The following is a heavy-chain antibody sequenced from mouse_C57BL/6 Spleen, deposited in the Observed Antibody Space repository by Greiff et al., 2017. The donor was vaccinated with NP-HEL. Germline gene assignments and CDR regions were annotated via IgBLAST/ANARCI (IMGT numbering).Heavy chain of an antibody. V-gene: IGHV1-64*01. CDR2: IHPNSGST. J-gene: IGHJ4*01. Sequence: QVQLQQPGAELVKPGASVKLSCKASGYTFTSYWMHWVKQRPGQGLEWIGMIHPNSGSTNYNEKFKSKATLTVDKSSSTAYMQLSSLTSEDSAVYYCARWEDYGSSYDYAMDYWGQGTSVTVSS. CDR1: GYTFTSYW. D-gene: IGHD1-1*01. CDR3: ARWEDYGSSYDYAMDY.